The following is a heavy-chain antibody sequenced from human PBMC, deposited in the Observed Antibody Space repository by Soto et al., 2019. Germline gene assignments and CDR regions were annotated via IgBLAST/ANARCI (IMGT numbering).Heavy chain of an antibody. CDR2: INHSGST. V-gene: IGHV4-34*01. CDR1: GGSFSGYY. CDR3: ARNWGY. Sequence: QVQLQQWGAGLLKPSETLSLTCAVYGGSFSGYYWSWIRQPPGKGLEWIGEINHSGSTNYNPSLKSRVNITVDTANDPFSLNLSSGDAADTAVYYCARNWGYWGQGTLVTVSS. J-gene: IGHJ4*02. D-gene: IGHD3-16*01.